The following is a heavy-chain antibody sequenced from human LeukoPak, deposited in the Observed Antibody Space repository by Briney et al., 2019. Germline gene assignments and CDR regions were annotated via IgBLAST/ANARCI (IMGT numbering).Heavy chain of an antibody. CDR2: IRYDGSKQ. Sequence: GSLRLSCAASGFTFSNHGMQWVRQAPGKGLEWVAFIRYDGSKQFYSDSVKGRCTISRDNSKNTLYLQMNSLRAEDTAVYYCARQPFGPGTYLQYWGQGTLVIVSS. CDR3: ARQPFGPGTYLQY. V-gene: IGHV3-30*02. D-gene: IGHD3-10*01. CDR1: GFTFSNHG. J-gene: IGHJ1*01.